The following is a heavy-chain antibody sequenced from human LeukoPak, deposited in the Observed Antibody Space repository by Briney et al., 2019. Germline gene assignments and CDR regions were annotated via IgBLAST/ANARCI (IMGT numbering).Heavy chain of an antibody. Sequence: ASVKVSCKASGYTFTGYYMHWVRQAPGRGLEWMGRINPNSGGTNYAQKFQGRVTMTRDTSISTAYMELSRLRSDDTAVYYCARESSSWHIADYWGQGTLVTVSS. CDR2: INPNSGGT. CDR3: ARESSSWHIADY. V-gene: IGHV1-2*06. J-gene: IGHJ4*02. D-gene: IGHD6-13*01. CDR1: GYTFTGYY.